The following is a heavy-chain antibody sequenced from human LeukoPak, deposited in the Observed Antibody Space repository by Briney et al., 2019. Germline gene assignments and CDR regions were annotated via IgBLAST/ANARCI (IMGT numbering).Heavy chain of an antibody. V-gene: IGHV4-34*01. CDR2: INHSGST. Sequence: PSGTLSPTCAVSGGSFSGYYWRWIRQPPGKGLEWIGEINHSGSTNYNPSLKSRVTISVDTSKNQFSLKLSSVSAADTAVYYCAREEITAAGRSLDYWGQGTLVTVSS. CDR1: GGSFSGYY. CDR3: AREEITAAGRSLDY. D-gene: IGHD6-13*01. J-gene: IGHJ4*02.